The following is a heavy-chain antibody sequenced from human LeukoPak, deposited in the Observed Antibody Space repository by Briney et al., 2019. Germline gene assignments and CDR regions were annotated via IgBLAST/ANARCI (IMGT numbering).Heavy chain of an antibody. CDR2: ISYGGST. Sequence: SETLSLTCSVSGGSVSSTTYYWGWIRQPPGKALEWIGSISYGGSTYYNPSLKSRLTISVDTSKNQFSLELSSVTAADTAVYFCARSRYDSGTYALEEWGQGTLVTVSS. CDR1: GGSVSSTTYY. CDR3: ARSRYDSGTYALEE. V-gene: IGHV4-39*01. D-gene: IGHD3-10*01. J-gene: IGHJ4*02.